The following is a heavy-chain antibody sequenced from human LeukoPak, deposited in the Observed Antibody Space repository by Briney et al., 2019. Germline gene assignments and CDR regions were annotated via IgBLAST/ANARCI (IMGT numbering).Heavy chain of an antibody. Sequence: SETLSLTCAVYGGSFSGYYWSWIRQPPGRGLEWIGEINHSGSTNYNPSLKSRVTISVDTSKNQFSLKLSSVTAADTAVYYCARGLIFRSYYYGSGGRMLDYWGQGTLVTVSS. CDR3: ARGLIFRSYYYGSGGRMLDY. V-gene: IGHV4-34*01. D-gene: IGHD3-10*01. J-gene: IGHJ4*02. CDR2: INHSGST. CDR1: GGSFSGYY.